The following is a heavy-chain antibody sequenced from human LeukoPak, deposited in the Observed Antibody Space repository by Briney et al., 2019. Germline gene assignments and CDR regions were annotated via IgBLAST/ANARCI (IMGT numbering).Heavy chain of an antibody. V-gene: IGHV3-23*01. J-gene: IGHJ4*02. CDR2: ISDGGCAT. Sequence: GGSLTLSCAASGFTFSSYAMTWVRQARGKGGECVSGISDGGCATFYADCVKGRFTLSRDNYKNTVYVKMKSLRADHTAVYYFAGAFSGWSPKFWGQGTLVTASS. D-gene: IGHD6-19*01. CDR1: GFTFSSYA. CDR3: AGAFSGWSPKF.